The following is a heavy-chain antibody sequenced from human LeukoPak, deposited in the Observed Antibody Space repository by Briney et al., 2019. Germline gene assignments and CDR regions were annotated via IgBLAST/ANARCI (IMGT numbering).Heavy chain of an antibody. CDR3: AKANMVRGVTLKFDY. CDR1: GFTFANNA. CDR2: ISSSGATI. Sequence: GGSLRLSCAASGFTFANNAMSWVRQAPGKGLEWVSAISSSGATIYYADSVRGRFTVSRDNSKNTLYLQMNSLRAEDTAVYYCAKANMVRGVTLKFDYWGRGTLVTVSS. J-gene: IGHJ4*02. D-gene: IGHD3-10*01. V-gene: IGHV3-23*01.